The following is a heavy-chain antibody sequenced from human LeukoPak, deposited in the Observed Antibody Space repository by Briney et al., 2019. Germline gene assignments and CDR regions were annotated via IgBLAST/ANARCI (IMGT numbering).Heavy chain of an antibody. D-gene: IGHD5-12*01. J-gene: IGHJ5*02. Sequence: GASVKVSCKASGYTFTSYGISWVRQAPGLGLEWMGWISAYNGNTNYAQKLQGRVTLTTDTSTSTAYMELRSLRSDDTAVYYCASYIVATLGLDPWGQGTLVTVSS. CDR2: ISAYNGNT. CDR1: GYTFTSYG. V-gene: IGHV1-18*01. CDR3: ASYIVATLGLDP.